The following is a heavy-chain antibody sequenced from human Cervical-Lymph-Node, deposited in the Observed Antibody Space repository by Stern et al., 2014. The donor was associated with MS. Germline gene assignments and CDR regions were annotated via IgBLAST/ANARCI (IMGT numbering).Heavy chain of an antibody. CDR1: GDSVSSNSAA. J-gene: IGHJ3*02. D-gene: IGHD6-13*01. Sequence: QVQLQQSGPGLVKPSQTLSLTCAISGDSVSSNSAAWNWIRQSPSRGLEWLGRTYYRSKWYNDYAGSVKSRITINPDTSKNQFSLQLNSVTPEDTAVYYCATEGGVAVVGTGVFDIWGQGTMVTVSS. CDR2: TYYRSKWYN. CDR3: ATEGGVAVVGTGVFDI. V-gene: IGHV6-1*01.